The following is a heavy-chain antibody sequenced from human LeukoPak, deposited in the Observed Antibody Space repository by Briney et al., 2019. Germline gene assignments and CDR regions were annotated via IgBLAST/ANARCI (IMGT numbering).Heavy chain of an antibody. CDR2: IYYSGST. CDR1: GGSISSYY. J-gene: IGHJ4*02. CDR3: ARRNSWGQFDY. D-gene: IGHD2/OR15-2a*01. V-gene: IGHV4-59*08. Sequence: PSETLSLTCTFSGGSISSYYWSWIRQPPGKGLEWIGYIYYSGSTDYNPSLKGRVTISVDTSKNQFSLKLNSVTAADTAVYYCARRNSWGQFDYWGQGTLVTVSS.